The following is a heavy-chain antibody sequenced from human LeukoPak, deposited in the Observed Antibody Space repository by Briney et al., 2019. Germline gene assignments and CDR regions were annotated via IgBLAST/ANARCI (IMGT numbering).Heavy chain of an antibody. V-gene: IGHV3-30*02. D-gene: IGHD3-3*01. J-gene: IGHJ6*03. Sequence: SGGSLRLSCTASGFTSSCCGMHWVRQAPGKGLEWVTYIRNDGSDKYYADSVKGRFTISRDNSKNAVYLQMDSLRAEDTAVYYCAKEDQYYDFWSGSLRNYYYYYMDVWGKGTTVTVSS. CDR3: AKEDQYYDFWSGSLRNYYYYYMDV. CDR1: GFTSSCCG. CDR2: IRNDGSDK.